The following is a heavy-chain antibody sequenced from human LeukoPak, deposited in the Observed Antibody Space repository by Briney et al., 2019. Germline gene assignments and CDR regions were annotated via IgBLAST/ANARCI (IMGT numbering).Heavy chain of an antibody. D-gene: IGHD6-19*01. CDR3: ARQEYSSGWYQYYFDY. V-gene: IGHV5-51*01. J-gene: IGHJ4*02. Sequence: GEPLKISCKGSGYSFTSYWIGWVRQMPGKGLEWMGIIYPGNSDTRYSPSFQGQVTISADKSISTAYLQWSSLKASDTAMYYCARQEYSSGWYQYYFDYWGQGTLVTVSS. CDR2: IYPGNSDT. CDR1: GYSFTSYW.